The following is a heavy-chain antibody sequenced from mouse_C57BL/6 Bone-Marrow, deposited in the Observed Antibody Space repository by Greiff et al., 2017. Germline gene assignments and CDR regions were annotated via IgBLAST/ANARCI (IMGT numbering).Heavy chain of an antibody. CDR3: ARGANDGYND. J-gene: IGHJ2*01. D-gene: IGHD2-3*01. CDR2: LRNKANNHAT. CDR1: GFTFSDAW. V-gene: IGHV6-6*01. Sequence: DVMLVESGGGLVQPGGSMKPSCAASGFTFSDAWMDWFRLSPETGLAWVAELRNKANNHATYYAESVKGRFTISRDDAKSSVYLQMNSLRAEDTGIYYCARGANDGYNDWGPGTTLTVSS.